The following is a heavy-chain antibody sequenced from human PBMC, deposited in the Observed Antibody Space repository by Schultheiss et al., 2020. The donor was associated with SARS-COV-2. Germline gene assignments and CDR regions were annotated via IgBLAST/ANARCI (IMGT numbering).Heavy chain of an antibody. CDR3: VKEGEEMGTS. CDR2: IRSSDKTI. Sequence: GGSLRLSCAASGFSFKNYEMNWVRQAPGKGLEWVSYIRSSDKTIYYADSVKGRFTVSTDNAKNSLDLQMNSLRVDDTAVYYCVKEGEEMGTSWGQGTLVTVSS. V-gene: IGHV3-48*03. J-gene: IGHJ4*02. D-gene: IGHD1-1*01. CDR1: GFSFKNYE.